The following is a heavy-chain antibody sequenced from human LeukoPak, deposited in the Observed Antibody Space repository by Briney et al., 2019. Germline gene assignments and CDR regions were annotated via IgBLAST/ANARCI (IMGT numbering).Heavy chain of an antibody. CDR1: GGSFSGYY. CDR3: AREVAAVGTFDY. Sequence: PSETLSLTCAVYGGSFSGYYWNWIRQHPGKGLECIGYIFYSGSTYYNPSLKSRVTISLDTSNNQFSLKLSSVTAADTAVYYCAREVAAVGTFDYWGQGTLVTVSS. D-gene: IGHD6-13*01. V-gene: IGHV4-31*11. J-gene: IGHJ4*02. CDR2: IFYSGST.